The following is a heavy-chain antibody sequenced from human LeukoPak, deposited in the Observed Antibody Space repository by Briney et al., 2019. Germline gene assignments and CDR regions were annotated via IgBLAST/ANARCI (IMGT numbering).Heavy chain of an antibody. CDR1: GGSISSYY. J-gene: IGHJ4*02. CDR2: IYYSGST. V-gene: IGHV4-59*08. CDR3: ARLEMVRGVFDY. D-gene: IGHD3-10*01. Sequence: SETLSLTCTVSGGSISSYYWSWIRQPPGKGLEWIGYIYYSGSTYYNPSLKSRVTISVDTSKNQFSLKLSSVTAADTAVYYCARLEMVRGVFDYWGQGTLVTVSS.